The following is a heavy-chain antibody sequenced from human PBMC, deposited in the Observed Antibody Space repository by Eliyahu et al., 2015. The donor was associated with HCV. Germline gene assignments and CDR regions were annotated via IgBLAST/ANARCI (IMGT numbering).Heavy chain of an antibody. D-gene: IGHD3-3*01. Sequence: QVQLKESGPGLVKPSETLSLTCSLSGGSISNYYXXWIRQTPGKGLEXIGYXYPSGSTNYNPSLQSRFTMSVDTSKNHFSLKLSSVTAADTALYYCARGEAAYNDFWSGYLGWGQGTMVTVSS. CDR2: XYPSGST. CDR1: GGSISNYY. J-gene: IGHJ3*01. CDR3: ARGEAAYNDFWSGYLG. V-gene: IGHV4-4*07.